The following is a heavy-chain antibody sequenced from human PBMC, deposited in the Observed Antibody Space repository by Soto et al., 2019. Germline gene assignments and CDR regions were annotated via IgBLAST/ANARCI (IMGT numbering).Heavy chain of an antibody. D-gene: IGHD3-22*01. CDR3: ARDRVESGYPEYFQH. CDR1: GCTVSRNY. J-gene: IGHJ1*01. V-gene: IGHV3-53*01. Sequence: RGSLRLSWVVSGCTVSRNYINWVRQAPGKGLEWVSVIYSGGSTYYAASVKGRFTISRHNAKNSLYLQMNSLRAEDTAVYYCARDRVESGYPEYFQHWGQGTLVPVSS. CDR2: IYSGGST.